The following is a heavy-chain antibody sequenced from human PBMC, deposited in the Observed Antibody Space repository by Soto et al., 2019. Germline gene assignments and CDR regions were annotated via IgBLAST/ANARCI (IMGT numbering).Heavy chain of an antibody. Sequence: QVQLQESGPGLVKPSQTLSLTCTVSGVSISSGGYYWSWIRQHPGKGLEWIGYIYYSGSTYYNPSLKSRVTISVDTSKNQFSLKLSSVTAADTAVYYCARGRDVVVPAAQYYFDYWGQGTLVTVSS. J-gene: IGHJ4*02. CDR2: IYYSGST. CDR1: GVSISSGGYY. V-gene: IGHV4-31*03. D-gene: IGHD2-2*01. CDR3: ARGRDVVVPAAQYYFDY.